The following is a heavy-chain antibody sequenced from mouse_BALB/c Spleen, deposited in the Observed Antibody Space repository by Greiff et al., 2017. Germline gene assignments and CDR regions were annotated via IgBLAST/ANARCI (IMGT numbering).Heavy chain of an antibody. D-gene: IGHD1-1*01. J-gene: IGHJ2*01. CDR2: ISSGSSTI. CDR3: AREAYYYGSSLFDY. V-gene: IGHV5-17*02. CDR1: GFTFSSFG. Sequence: EVKLVESGGGLVQPGGSRKLSCAASGFTFSSFGMHWVRQAPEKGLEWVAYISSGSSTIYYADTVKGRFTISRDNPKNTLFLQMTSLRSEDTAMYYCAREAYYYGSSLFDYWGQGTTLTVSS.